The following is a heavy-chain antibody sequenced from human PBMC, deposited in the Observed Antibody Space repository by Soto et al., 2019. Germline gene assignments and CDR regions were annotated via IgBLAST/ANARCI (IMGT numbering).Heavy chain of an antibody. V-gene: IGHV3-53*01. D-gene: IGHD3-22*01. J-gene: IGHJ4*02. CDR1: GFTVSTNY. Sequence: EVQLVESGGGLIQPGGSLRLSCAASGFTVSTNYMSWVRQAPGKGLEWVSVIYIGGSAYYADSVKGRFTISRDNSKNTLYLQMNSLRAEDTAVYYCAREFGGYYSFDYWGQGTLVTVSS. CDR2: IYIGGSA. CDR3: AREFGGYYSFDY.